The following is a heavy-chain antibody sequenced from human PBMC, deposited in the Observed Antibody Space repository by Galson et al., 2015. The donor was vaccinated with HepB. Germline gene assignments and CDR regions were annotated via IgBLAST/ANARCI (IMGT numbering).Heavy chain of an antibody. CDR3: AKDTEYSSSYYYYYGMDV. V-gene: IGHV3-21*04. Sequence: SLRLSCAASGFTFSSYSMNWVRQAPGKGLEWVSSISSSSSYIYYADSVKGRFTISRDNSKSTLYLQMNSLRAEDTAVYYCAKDTEYSSSYYYYYGMDVWGQGTTVTVSS. D-gene: IGHD6-13*01. CDR1: GFTFSSYS. CDR2: ISSSSSYI. J-gene: IGHJ6*02.